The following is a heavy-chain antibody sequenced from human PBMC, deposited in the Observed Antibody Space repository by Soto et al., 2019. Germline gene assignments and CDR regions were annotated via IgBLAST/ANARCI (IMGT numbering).Heavy chain of an antibody. D-gene: IGHD2-15*01. Sequence: GGSLRLSCAASGFTFSSYGMHWVRQAPGKGLEWVAVISYDGSNKYYADSVKGRFTISRDNSKNTLYLQMNSLRAEDTAVYYCAKQATPNDAFDIWGQGTMVTVSS. V-gene: IGHV3-30*18. CDR1: GFTFSSYG. CDR3: AKQATPNDAFDI. CDR2: ISYDGSNK. J-gene: IGHJ3*02.